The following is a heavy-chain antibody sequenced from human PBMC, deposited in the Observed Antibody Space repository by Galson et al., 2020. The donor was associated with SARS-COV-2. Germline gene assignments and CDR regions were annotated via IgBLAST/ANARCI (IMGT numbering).Heavy chain of an antibody. D-gene: IGHD2-15*01. CDR1: GYTFTSYA. J-gene: IGHJ6*02. Sequence: ASVKVSCKASGYTFTSYAMNWVRQAPGQGLAWMGWINTNTGNSTYAQGFTGRLVFSLDTSVRTAYLQISSLKAEDSAVYYCASDWVVVAATGYYYYGMDVWGQGTTVTVSS. CDR2: INTNTGNS. V-gene: IGHV7-4-1*02. CDR3: ASDWVVVAATGYYYYGMDV.